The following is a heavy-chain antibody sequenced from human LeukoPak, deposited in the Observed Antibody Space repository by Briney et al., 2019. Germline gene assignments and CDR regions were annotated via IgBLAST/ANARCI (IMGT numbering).Heavy chain of an antibody. J-gene: IGHJ4*02. D-gene: IGHD1-26*01. CDR3: AREEGVGATLGEDY. Sequence: PGRSLRLSCAASGFTFSSYGMHWVRQAPGKGLEWVAVISYDGSNKYYADSVKGRFTISRDNSKNTLYLQMNSLRAEDTAVYYCAREEGVGATLGEDYWGQGTLVTVSS. CDR1: GFTFSSYG. CDR2: ISYDGSNK. V-gene: IGHV3-30*03.